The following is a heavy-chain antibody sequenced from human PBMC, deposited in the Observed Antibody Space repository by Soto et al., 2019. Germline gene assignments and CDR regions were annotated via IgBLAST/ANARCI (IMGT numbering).Heavy chain of an antibody. D-gene: IGHD2-8*01. CDR3: ARVGGPVGIIVLMVYDAFDI. V-gene: IGHV1-18*01. CDR2: ISAYNGNT. Sequence: GASVKVSCKASGYTFTSYGISWVRQAPGQGLEWMGWISAYNGNTNYAQKLQGRVTMTTDTSTSTAYMELRSLRSDDTAVYYCARVGGPVGIIVLMVYDAFDIWGQGTMVTVSS. CDR1: GYTFTSYG. J-gene: IGHJ3*02.